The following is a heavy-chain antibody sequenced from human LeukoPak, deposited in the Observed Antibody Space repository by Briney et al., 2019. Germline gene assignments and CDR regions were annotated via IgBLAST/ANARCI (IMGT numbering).Heavy chain of an antibody. D-gene: IGHD3-10*01. CDR1: GFTFSNYW. J-gene: IGHJ4*02. CDR2: INRDGSTT. CDR3: ARDKKSGESSEIDY. V-gene: IGHV3-74*03. Sequence: GGSLRLSCAASGFTFSNYWVHWVRQAPGKGLVWISRINRDGSTTKYADSVKGRFTVSRDNAKNTLNLQMSSLRAEDTAVYYCARDKKSGESSEIDYWGQGTLVTVSS.